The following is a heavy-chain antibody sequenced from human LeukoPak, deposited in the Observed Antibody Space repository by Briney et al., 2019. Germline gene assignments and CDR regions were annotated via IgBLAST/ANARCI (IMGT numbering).Heavy chain of an antibody. CDR3: ARLEQYYVSGNYYWRFDY. CDR1: GFTFRYYN. V-gene: IGHV3-48*02. D-gene: IGHD3-10*01. CDR2: ISSSGSTI. Sequence: GGSLRLSCGASGFTFRYYNINSVRQAPGKGLEWVSDISSSGSTIYFADSVKGRFTISRDNAKNSLYLQMNSLRDEDTAVYYCARLEQYYVSGNYYWRFDYSGQGTLVTVCS. J-gene: IGHJ4*02.